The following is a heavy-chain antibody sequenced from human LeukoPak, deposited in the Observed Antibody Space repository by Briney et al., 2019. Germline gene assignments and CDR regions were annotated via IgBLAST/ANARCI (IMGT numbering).Heavy chain of an antibody. Sequence: GGSLRLSCAASGFTFSSYWMSWVRQAPGKGLEWVANIKQDGSEKYYVDSVKGRFTISRDNAKNSLYLQMNSLRAEDTAVYYCARAGVRAAFVAAAGKVYWGQGTLVTVSS. D-gene: IGHD6-13*01. CDR3: ARAGVRAAFVAAAGKVY. V-gene: IGHV3-7*01. CDR2: IKQDGSEK. CDR1: GFTFSSYW. J-gene: IGHJ4*02.